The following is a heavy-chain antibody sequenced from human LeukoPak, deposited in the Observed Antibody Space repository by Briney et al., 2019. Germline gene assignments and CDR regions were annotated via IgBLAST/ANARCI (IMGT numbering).Heavy chain of an antibody. V-gene: IGHV4-59*01. CDR2: IYYSGGT. Sequence: SETLSLTCTVSRGSITSSYWSWIRQPPGEGLEWIGYIYYSGGTNYNPPLKSRVTISVDTSKNRFSLKLRSVTAADTAVYYCARAGTNDYGDLAGWFDPWGQGTLVTVSS. J-gene: IGHJ5*02. D-gene: IGHD4-17*01. CDR1: RGSITSSY. CDR3: ARAGTNDYGDLAGWFDP.